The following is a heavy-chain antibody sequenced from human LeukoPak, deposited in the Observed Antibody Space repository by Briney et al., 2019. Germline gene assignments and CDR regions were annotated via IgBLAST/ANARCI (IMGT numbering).Heavy chain of an antibody. J-gene: IGHJ4*02. CDR2: TSSSDDGK. CDR1: GFSLSSYA. CDR3: VAVTGRPAGGGLCY. D-gene: IGHD6-19*01. V-gene: IGHV3-23*01. Sequence: TGGSLRLSCTVSGFSLSSYAMSWVRRAPGKGLEWVSATSSSDDGKYYADSVRGRFTISRDNSKNTLYVQMNSLRAEDTAVYYCVAVTGRPAGGGLCYWGQGTLVTVSS.